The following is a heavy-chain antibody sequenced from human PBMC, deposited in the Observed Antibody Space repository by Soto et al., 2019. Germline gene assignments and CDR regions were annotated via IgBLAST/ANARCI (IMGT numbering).Heavy chain of an antibody. J-gene: IGHJ4*02. CDR3: ARGFAGFGARDDY. CDR1: NGSVNSDTHY. CDR2: IYYFGSA. Sequence: SSETLSLTCTVSNGSVNSDTHYWSWIRQPPGKGLEWIAYIYYFGSANYNPSLKSRVTISVDTSKNQFSLNLRSVTAADTAVYYCARGFAGFGARDDYWGQGTLVTVSS. V-gene: IGHV4-61*01. D-gene: IGHD3-10*01.